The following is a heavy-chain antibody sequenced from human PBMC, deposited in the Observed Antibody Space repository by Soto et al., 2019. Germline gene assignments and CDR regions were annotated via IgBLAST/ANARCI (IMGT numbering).Heavy chain of an antibody. CDR2: ISYSDNTK. J-gene: IGHJ6*02. CDR3: ARVGRGGYNYRAPWYYYGMDV. D-gene: IGHD5-12*01. Sequence: PGGSLRLSCVASGFTFSDYYMSWIRQAPGRGLEWVSYISYSDNTKYYADSVKGRFTISRDNAKNSLYLQMNSLRAEDTAVYYCARVGRGGYNYRAPWYYYGMDVWGQGTTVTVSS. CDR1: GFTFSDYY. V-gene: IGHV3-11*01.